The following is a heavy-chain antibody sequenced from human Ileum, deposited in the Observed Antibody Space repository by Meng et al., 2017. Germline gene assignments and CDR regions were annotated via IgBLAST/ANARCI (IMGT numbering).Heavy chain of an antibody. V-gene: IGHV4-4*02. D-gene: IGHD1-1*01. CDR2: VYHSGST. Sequence: GEQSESGPEVVKPSGTLSPHCVVPGDSLTNTNWWNWFRQPPGKGLEWIGEVYHSGSTNYNPSLQSRVTISIDKSKNQFSLNLTSVTVADTAVYYCARGGLTLERRPLDYWGQGTLVTVSS. CDR3: ARGGLTLERRPLDY. J-gene: IGHJ4*02. CDR1: GDSLTNTNW.